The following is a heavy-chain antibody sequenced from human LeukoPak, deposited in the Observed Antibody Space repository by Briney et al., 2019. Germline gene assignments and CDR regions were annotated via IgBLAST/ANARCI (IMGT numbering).Heavy chain of an antibody. CDR2: IYASGST. Sequence: SETLSLTCTVSGGSISSGSYYWSWIRQPAGKGLEWIGRIYASGSTNYNPSLKSRVTISVDTSKNQFSLKLSSVTAADTAVYYCARDSAVWYGGVYWGQGTLVTVSS. CDR3: ARDSAVWYGGVY. V-gene: IGHV4-61*02. J-gene: IGHJ4*02. CDR1: GGSISSGSYY. D-gene: IGHD3-10*01.